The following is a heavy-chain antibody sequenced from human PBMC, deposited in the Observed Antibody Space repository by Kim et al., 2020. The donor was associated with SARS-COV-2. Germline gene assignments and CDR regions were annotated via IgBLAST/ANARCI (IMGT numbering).Heavy chain of an antibody. J-gene: IGHJ4*02. CDR3: ARESGYDE. V-gene: IGHV3-48*04. CDR1: GFTFSSYS. Sequence: GGSLRLSCATSGFTFSSYSMNWVRQAPGKGLEWVSYINTSSSTIYYADSVKGRFTISRDNAKNSLYLQMNSLRAEDTAVYYCARESGYDEWGQGTLVTVSS. D-gene: IGHD5-12*01. CDR2: INTSSSTI.